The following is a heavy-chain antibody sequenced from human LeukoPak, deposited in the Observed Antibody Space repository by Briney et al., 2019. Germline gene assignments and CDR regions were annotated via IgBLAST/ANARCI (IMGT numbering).Heavy chain of an antibody. CDR3: ARAYDFWSGPPEEDWFDP. J-gene: IGHJ5*02. Sequence: GGSLRLSCSASGFTFSSYAMHCVRQAPGKGLEWVSYISSSSSTVHYADSLKGRFTISRDNAKNSLYLQMNSLRAEDTAVYYCARAYDFWSGPPEEDWFDPWGQGTLVTVSS. V-gene: IGHV3-48*01. CDR1: GFTFSSYA. CDR2: ISSSSSTV. D-gene: IGHD3-3*01.